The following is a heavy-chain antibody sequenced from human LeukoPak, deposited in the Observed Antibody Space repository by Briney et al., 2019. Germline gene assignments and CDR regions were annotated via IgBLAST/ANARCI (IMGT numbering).Heavy chain of an antibody. CDR2: IYYSGST. Sequence: PSETLSLTCAVSGGSISSGGYSWSWIRQPPGKGLEWIGYIYYSGSTYYNPSLKSRVTISVDTSKNQFSLKLSSVTAADTAVYYCARVGGTEYDILTGPYDNYYYMDVWGKGTTVTISS. D-gene: IGHD3-9*01. CDR3: ARVGGTEYDILTGPYDNYYYMDV. V-gene: IGHV4-30-4*07. CDR1: GGSISSGGYS. J-gene: IGHJ6*03.